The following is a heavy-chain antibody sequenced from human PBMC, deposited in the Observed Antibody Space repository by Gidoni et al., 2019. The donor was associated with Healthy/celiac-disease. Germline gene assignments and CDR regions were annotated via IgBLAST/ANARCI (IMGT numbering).Heavy chain of an antibody. CDR1: GFTLSSYG. V-gene: IGHV3-30*18. CDR2: ISYDGSNK. J-gene: IGHJ3*02. Sequence: QVQLVESGGGVVQPGRSLRLSCAASGFTLSSYGMHWVRQAPGKGLECVAVISYDGSNKYYADSVKGRFTISRDNSKNTLYLQMNSLRAEDTAVYYCAKDLYDFWSGYFDIWGQGTMVTVSS. D-gene: IGHD3-3*01. CDR3: AKDLYDFWSGYFDI.